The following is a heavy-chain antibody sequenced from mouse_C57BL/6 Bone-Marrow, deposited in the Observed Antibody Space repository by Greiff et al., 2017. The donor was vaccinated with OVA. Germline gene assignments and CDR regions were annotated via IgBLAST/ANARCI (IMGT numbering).Heavy chain of an antibody. CDR3: TSYYYGSSHFDY. CDR2: IDPENGDT. Sequence: VQLQQSGAELVRPGASVKLSCTASGFNIKDDYMHWVKQRPEQGLEWIGWIDPENGDTAYASKFQGQATITADTSSNTAYLQLSSLTSEDTAVYYCTSYYYGSSHFDYWGQGTTLTVSS. D-gene: IGHD1-1*01. CDR1: GFNIKDDY. J-gene: IGHJ2*01. V-gene: IGHV14-4*01.